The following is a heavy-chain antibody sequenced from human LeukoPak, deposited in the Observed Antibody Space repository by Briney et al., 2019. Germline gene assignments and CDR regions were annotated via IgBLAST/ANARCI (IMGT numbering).Heavy chain of an antibody. CDR3: AELGITMIGGV. CDR1: GFTFSSYE. Sequence: GGSLRLSCAASGFTFSSYEMNWVRQAPGKRLEWVSYISSSGSTIYYADSVKGRFTISRDNAKNSLYLQMNSLRAEDTAVYYCAELGITMIGGVWGKGTTVTISS. CDR2: ISSSGSTI. J-gene: IGHJ6*04. D-gene: IGHD3-10*02. V-gene: IGHV3-48*03.